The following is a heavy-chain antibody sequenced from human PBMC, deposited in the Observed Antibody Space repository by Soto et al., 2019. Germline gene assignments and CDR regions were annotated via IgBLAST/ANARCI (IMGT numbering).Heavy chain of an antibody. D-gene: IGHD3-22*01. V-gene: IGHV1-69*02. J-gene: IGHJ4*01. CDR2: IIPILGIA. CDR1: GGTFSSYT. CDR3: ARGRYYYEGSGPYEGVEY. Sequence: QVQLVQSGAEVKKPGSSVKVSCKASGGTFSSYTISWVRQAPGQGLEWMGRIIPILGIANYAQKFQGRVTITADKSTSTSYMELSSLGTEDTAVYYCARGRYYYEGSGPYEGVEYWGQGTLGDVSS.